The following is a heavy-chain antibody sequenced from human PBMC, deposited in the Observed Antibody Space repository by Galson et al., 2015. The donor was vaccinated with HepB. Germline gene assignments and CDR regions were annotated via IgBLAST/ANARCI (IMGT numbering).Heavy chain of an antibody. V-gene: IGHV1-46*02. CDR3: AREDIPMAESGIDV. J-gene: IGHJ6*02. Sequence: SVKVSCKASGYTFNTHYMHWVRQAPGQGLEWMGIINPSDGDTTYAQKFQGRLTVTKDTSTSTVYMELRSLNSEDTAVYYCAREDIPMAESGIDVLGQGTTVTVSS. CDR1: GYTFNTHY. D-gene: IGHD5-18*01. CDR2: INPSDGDT.